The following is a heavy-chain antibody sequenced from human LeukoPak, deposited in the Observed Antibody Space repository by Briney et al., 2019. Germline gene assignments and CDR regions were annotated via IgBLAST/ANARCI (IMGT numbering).Heavy chain of an antibody. CDR3: ARVIEQQLVLTYYYYGMDV. CDR1: GFTFSSSA. V-gene: IGHV3-23*01. Sequence: GGSLRLSCAASGFTFSSSAMSWVRQAPGKGLEWVSSITDSGDGTYYADSVKGRFTISRDDSKNTLYLQMNSLRAEDTAVYYCARVIEQQLVLTYYYYGMDVWGQGTTVTVSS. D-gene: IGHD6-13*01. J-gene: IGHJ6*02. CDR2: ITDSGDGT.